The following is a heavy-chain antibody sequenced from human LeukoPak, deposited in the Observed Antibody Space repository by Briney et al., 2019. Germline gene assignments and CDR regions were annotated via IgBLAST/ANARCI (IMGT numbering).Heavy chain of an antibody. D-gene: IGHD3-3*01. J-gene: IGHJ4*02. CDR3: AKEIRFLEWLPNFDY. CDR2: ISYDGSNK. CDR1: GFAFSGYG. Sequence: GGSLRLSCAASGFAFSGYGMHWVRQAPGKGLEWVAVISYDGSNKYYADSVKGRFTISRDNSKNTLYLQMNSLRAEDTAVYYCAKEIRFLEWLPNFDYWGQGTLVTVSS. V-gene: IGHV3-30*18.